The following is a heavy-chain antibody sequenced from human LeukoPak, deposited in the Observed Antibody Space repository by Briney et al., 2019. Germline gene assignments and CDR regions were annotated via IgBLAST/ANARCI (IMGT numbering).Heavy chain of an antibody. CDR1: GFSFSNYA. CDR3: ATLYVLLWFGESETDFDY. V-gene: IGHV3-23*01. J-gene: IGHJ4*02. Sequence: PGGSLRLSCAASGFSFSNYAVSWVRQVPGKGLEWVSAISGSGGSTYYADSVKGRFTIYRDNSKNTLYLQMNSLRAEDTAVYYCATLYVLLWFGESETDFDYWGQGTLVTVCS. CDR2: ISGSGGST. D-gene: IGHD3-10*01.